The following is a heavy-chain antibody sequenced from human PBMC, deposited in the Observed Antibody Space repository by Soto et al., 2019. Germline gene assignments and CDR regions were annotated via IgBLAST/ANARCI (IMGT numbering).Heavy chain of an antibody. CDR1: GGTFSSYA. V-gene: IGHV1-69*01. D-gene: IGHD1-7*01. Sequence: QVQLVQSGAEVKKPGSSVKVSCKASGGTFSSYAISWVRQAPGQGLEWMGGIIPIFGTANYAQKFQGRVTITADESTSTAYMELSSLRSEGTAVYYCAAGWVPTTYYYYGMDVWGQGTTVTVSS. J-gene: IGHJ6*02. CDR3: AAGWVPTTYYYYGMDV. CDR2: IIPIFGTA.